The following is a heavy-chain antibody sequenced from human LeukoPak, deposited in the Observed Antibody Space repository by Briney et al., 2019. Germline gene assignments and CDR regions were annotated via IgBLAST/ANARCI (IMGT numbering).Heavy chain of an antibody. V-gene: IGHV1-18*04. J-gene: IGHJ4*02. Sequence: ASVKVSCKASGYTFTVYYMHWVRQAPGQGREWMGWISAYNANTNYAQNLQGRVTMTTDTSTSTAYMELRSLRSDDTAVYYCAREFRTYYDFWSGYYIFDYWGQGTLVTVSS. D-gene: IGHD3-3*01. CDR2: ISAYNANT. CDR1: GYTFTVYY. CDR3: AREFRTYYDFWSGYYIFDY.